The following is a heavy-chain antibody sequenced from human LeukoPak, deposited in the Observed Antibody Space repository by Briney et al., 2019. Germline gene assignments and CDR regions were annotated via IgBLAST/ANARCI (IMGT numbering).Heavy chain of an antibody. D-gene: IGHD1-26*01. CDR2: ISYDGSNK. CDR1: GFTFSSYA. CDR3: ARSGGSYYDYWFDP. V-gene: IGHV3-30-3*01. Sequence: PGGSLRLSCAASGFTFSSYAMHWVRLAPGKGLEWVAVISYDGSNKYYADSVKGRFTISRDNSKNTLYLQMNSLRAEDTAVYYCARSGGSYYDYWFDPWGQGTLVTVSS. J-gene: IGHJ5*02.